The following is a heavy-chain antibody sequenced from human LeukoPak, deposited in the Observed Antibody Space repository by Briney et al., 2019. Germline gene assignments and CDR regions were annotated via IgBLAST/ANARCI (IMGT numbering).Heavy chain of an antibody. Sequence: ASVKVSCKASGYTFTSYYMHWVRQAPGQGLEWMGIINPNGGSTSYGQRFQGRVTMNRDTSTNIVYMELTSLRSDDTAVYYCARDYDFWSGYSPTFDYWGQGTLVTVSS. V-gene: IGHV1-46*01. D-gene: IGHD3-3*01. CDR2: INPNGGST. CDR1: GYTFTSYY. J-gene: IGHJ4*02. CDR3: ARDYDFWSGYSPTFDY.